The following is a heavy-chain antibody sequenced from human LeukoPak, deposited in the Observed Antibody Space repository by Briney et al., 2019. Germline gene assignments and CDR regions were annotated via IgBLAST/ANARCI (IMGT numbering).Heavy chain of an antibody. CDR2: IYTSGST. V-gene: IGHV4-4*07. J-gene: IGHJ4*02. CDR3: ARAAYDSSGYYAPLPDDY. CDR1: GGSISSYY. Sequence: SETLSLTCTVSGGSISSYYWSWIRQPAGKGLEWIGRIYTSGSTNYNPSLKSRVTMSVDTSKNQFSLKLSSVTAADTAVYYCARAAYDSSGYYAPLPDDYWGQGTLVTVSS. D-gene: IGHD3-22*01.